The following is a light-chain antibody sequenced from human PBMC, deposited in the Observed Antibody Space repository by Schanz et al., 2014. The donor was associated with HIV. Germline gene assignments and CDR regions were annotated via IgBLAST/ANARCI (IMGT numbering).Light chain of an antibody. CDR3: QHYGSS. CDR1: QSVNSN. J-gene: IGKJ3*01. V-gene: IGKV3-15*01. Sequence: EIVMTQSPATLSVSPGERVTLSCRASQSVNSNLAWYQQKSGQAPRLLTYGVSTRATGIPARFSGSGSGTEFTLTISSLQSEDFAVYYCQHYGSSFGPGTKVDIK. CDR2: GVS.